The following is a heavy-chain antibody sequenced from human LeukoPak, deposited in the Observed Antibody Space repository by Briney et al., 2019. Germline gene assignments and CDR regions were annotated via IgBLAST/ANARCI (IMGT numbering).Heavy chain of an antibody. D-gene: IGHD5-12*01. CDR1: GFIFSTYN. V-gene: IGHV3-48*01. CDR2: ISGSSSTI. CDR3: ATSLVATTIDY. Sequence: GGSLRLSCTASGFIFSTYNMNWVRQAPGKGLEWVSAISGSSSTIYYADSVKGRFTISRDNAKNSLYLQMNSLRAEDTAVYYCATSLVATTIDYWGQGTLVTVSS. J-gene: IGHJ4*02.